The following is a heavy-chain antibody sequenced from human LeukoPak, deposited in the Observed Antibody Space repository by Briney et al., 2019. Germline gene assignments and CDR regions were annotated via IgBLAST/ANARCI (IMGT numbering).Heavy chain of an antibody. CDR2: ISWNSGSI. J-gene: IGHJ4*02. CDR3: AKAALRFLEWLSNPFDY. D-gene: IGHD3-3*01. Sequence: GRSLRLSCAASGFTFDDYAMHWVRQAPGKGLEWVSGISWNSGSIGYADSVKGRFTISRDNAKNSLYLQMNSLRAEDTALYYCAKAALRFLEWLSNPFDYWGQGTLVTVSS. V-gene: IGHV3-9*01. CDR1: GFTFDDYA.